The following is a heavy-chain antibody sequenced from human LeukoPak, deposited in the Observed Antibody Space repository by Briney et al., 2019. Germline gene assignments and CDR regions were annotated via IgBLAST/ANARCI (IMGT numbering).Heavy chain of an antibody. D-gene: IGHD3-9*01. J-gene: IGHJ4*02. Sequence: SVKVSCKASGGTFSSYAISWVRQAPGQGLEWMGRIIPILGIANYAQKFQGRVTITADKSTSTAYMELSSLRSEDTAVYYCARVYYDILTGEILFDSWGQGTLVTVSS. CDR1: GGTFSSYA. V-gene: IGHV1-69*04. CDR3: ARVYYDILTGEILFDS. CDR2: IIPILGIA.